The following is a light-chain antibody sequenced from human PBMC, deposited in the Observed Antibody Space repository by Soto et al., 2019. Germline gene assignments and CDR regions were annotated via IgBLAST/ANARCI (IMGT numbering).Light chain of an antibody. CDR1: SGHSSYA. Sequence: QPVLTQSHSASASLGASVKLTCTLSSGHSSYAIAWHQQQPEKGPRYLMKLNSDGSHSKGDGIPDRFSGSSSGAERYLIISSLQSEDEADYYCQTWGTGIQVFGTGTKLTVL. CDR3: QTWGTGIQV. CDR2: LNSDGSH. J-gene: IGLJ1*01. V-gene: IGLV4-69*01.